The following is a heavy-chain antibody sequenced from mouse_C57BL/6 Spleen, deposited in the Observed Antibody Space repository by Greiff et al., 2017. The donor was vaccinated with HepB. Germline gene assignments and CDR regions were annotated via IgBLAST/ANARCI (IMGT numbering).Heavy chain of an antibody. V-gene: IGHV5-4*01. CDR2: ISEGGSYT. J-gene: IGHJ2*01. D-gene: IGHD2-2*01. Sequence: EVHLVESGGGLVKPGGSLKLSCAASGFTFSSYAMSWVRQTPEKRLEWVATISEGGSYTYYPDNVKGRFTISRDNAKHNLYLQMSHLKSEDTAMYYCARAMVTTTFDYWGQGTTLTVSS. CDR3: ARAMVTTTFDY. CDR1: GFTFSSYA.